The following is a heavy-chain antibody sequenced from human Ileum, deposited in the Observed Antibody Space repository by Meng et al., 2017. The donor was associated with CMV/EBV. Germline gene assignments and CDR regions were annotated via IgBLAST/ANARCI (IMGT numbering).Heavy chain of an antibody. V-gene: IGHV3-9*01. D-gene: IGHD3-10*01. CDR1: GFTFDDYA. CDR3: AKGPRGYYYYGMDV. Sequence: GGSLRLSCAASGFTFDDYAMHWVRQAPGKGLEWVSGISWNSGSIGYADSVKGRFTISRDNAKNSLYLQMNSLRAEDTALYYCAKGPRGYYYYGMDVWGQGTTVTVSS. J-gene: IGHJ6*02. CDR2: ISWNSGSI.